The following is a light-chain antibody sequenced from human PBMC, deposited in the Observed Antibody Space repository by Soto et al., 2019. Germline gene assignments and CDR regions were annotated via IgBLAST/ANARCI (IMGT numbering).Light chain of an antibody. J-gene: IGLJ3*02. V-gene: IGLV2-8*01. Sequence: QSALTQPPSASGSPGQSVTISCTGTSSDVGAYNYVSWYQQYPGKAPKLMIYEVSKRPSGVPDRFSGSKSGKTASLTVSGPQPEDEADYSSTSYAGSNIWVFGGGTKLTVL. CDR3: TSYAGSNIWV. CDR1: SSDVGAYNY. CDR2: EVS.